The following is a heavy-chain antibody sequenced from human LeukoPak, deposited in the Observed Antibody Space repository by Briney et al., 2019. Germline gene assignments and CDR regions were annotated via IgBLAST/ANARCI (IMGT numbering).Heavy chain of an antibody. CDR3: ARRLSVDY. CDR1: GFTFKNYE. Sequence: GGSLRLSCAVSGFTFKNYEMSWVRQAPGKGLEWVSYISDGGGTTHYADSVKGRFTISRDDAKNSLYLQMNNLRAEDTGIYYCARRLSVDYWGQGTLVTVSS. V-gene: IGHV3-48*03. CDR2: ISDGGGTT. J-gene: IGHJ4*02.